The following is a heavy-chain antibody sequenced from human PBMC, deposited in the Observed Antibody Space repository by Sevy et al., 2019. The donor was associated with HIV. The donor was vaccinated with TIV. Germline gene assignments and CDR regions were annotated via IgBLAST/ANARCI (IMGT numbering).Heavy chain of an antibody. Sequence: GGSLRLSCAASGFTFSKYSMSWVRQPPGKGLEWVSTLSFGCGEINYADSVKDRFTISRDKSKSSVYLQMNNLRPEDTAVYYCAREGCTKPHDYWGQGTLVTVSS. CDR3: AREGCTKPHDY. D-gene: IGHD2-8*01. CDR2: LSFGCGEI. V-gene: IGHV3-23*01. J-gene: IGHJ4*02. CDR1: GFTFSKYS.